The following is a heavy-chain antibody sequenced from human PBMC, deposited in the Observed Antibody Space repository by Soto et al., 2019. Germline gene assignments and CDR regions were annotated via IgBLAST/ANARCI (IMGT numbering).Heavy chain of an antibody. V-gene: IGHV3-30-3*01. D-gene: IGHD6-13*01. CDR3: ARSSRIEAAGTGDYFDY. J-gene: IGHJ4*02. CDR2: ISNDGNNQ. Sequence: GGSLRLSCASSGFIFSTYYMNWVRQGPGKGLEWVAVISNDGNNQYYADSVKGRFTISRDNSKITLYLQMNSLRPEDTAVYYCARSSRIEAAGTGDYFDYWGQGTVVTVSS. CDR1: GFIFSTYY.